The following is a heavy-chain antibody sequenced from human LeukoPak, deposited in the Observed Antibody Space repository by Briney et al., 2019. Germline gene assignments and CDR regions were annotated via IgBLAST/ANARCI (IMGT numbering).Heavy chain of an antibody. Sequence: VASVKVSCKASGYTFTSYYMHWVRQAPGQGLEWMGIINPSGGSTSYAQKFQGRVTMTRDTSTSTVYMELSSLRSEDTAVYYCARDNRLLDTAIPRFDYWGQGTLVTVSS. CDR1: GYTFTSYY. J-gene: IGHJ4*02. D-gene: IGHD5-18*01. V-gene: IGHV1-46*01. CDR2: INPSGGST. CDR3: ARDNRLLDTAIPRFDY.